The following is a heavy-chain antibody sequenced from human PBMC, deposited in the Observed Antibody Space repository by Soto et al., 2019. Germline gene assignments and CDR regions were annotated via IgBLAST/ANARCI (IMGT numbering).Heavy chain of an antibody. D-gene: IGHD2-2*02. CDR1: GFSLSTSGGS. CDR2: IYWDDYK. J-gene: IGHJ4*02. Sequence: SGPTQVNPTQSLTLTCTFSGFSLSTSGGSAGWIRQPTGKALEWLALIYWDDYKRHSPSLKSRLTITNDTSKNQVVLTMTNMDPVDTATYYCAHSDYISSQVYFDYWGQGTLVNVSS. V-gene: IGHV2-5*02. CDR3: AHSDYISSQVYFDY.